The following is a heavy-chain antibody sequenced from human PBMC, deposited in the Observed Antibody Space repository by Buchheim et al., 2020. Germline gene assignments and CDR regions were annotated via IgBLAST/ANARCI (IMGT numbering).Heavy chain of an antibody. CDR3: AKDGATGFDY. CDR1: GFTFSSFA. CDR2: ISYDGSTK. V-gene: IGHV3-30*18. D-gene: IGHD1-26*01. Sequence: QVQLVESGGGVVQLGRSLRLSCAASGFTFSSFAMHWVRQAPGKGLEWVAVISYDGSTKYYADSVRGRFTISRDNSKTTLYLQMNSLRPEDTAMSYCAKDGATGFDYWGQGTL. J-gene: IGHJ4*02.